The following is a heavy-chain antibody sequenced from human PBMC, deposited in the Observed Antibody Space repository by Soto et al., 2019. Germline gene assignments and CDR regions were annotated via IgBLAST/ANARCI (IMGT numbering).Heavy chain of an antibody. D-gene: IGHD4-17*01. J-gene: IGHJ6*02. Sequence: SGPTLVNPTQTLTLTCTFSGFSLSTSGVGVGWIRQPPGKALEWLALIYWNDDKRYSPSLKSRLTITKDTSKNQVVLTMTNMDPVDTATYYCAHRRGDPLRALYYYYGMDVWGQGTTVTVSS. V-gene: IGHV2-5*01. CDR3: AHRRGDPLRALYYYYGMDV. CDR2: IYWNDDK. CDR1: GFSLSTSGVG.